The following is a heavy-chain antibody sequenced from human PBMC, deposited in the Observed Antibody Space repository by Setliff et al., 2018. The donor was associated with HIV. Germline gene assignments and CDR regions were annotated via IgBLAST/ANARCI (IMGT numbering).Heavy chain of an antibody. Sequence: PSETLSLTCTVSGDSITNDDYYWGWIRQPPGKGLEWIAIIHYNGRTYYDPSLKSRVTIFVDTSKTQFYLKLRSVTASDTAVYYCARYTSKVDWFDPWGQETLVTVSS. J-gene: IGHJ5*02. D-gene: IGHD2-2*02. V-gene: IGHV4-39*01. CDR3: ARYTSKVDWFDP. CDR2: IHYNGRT. CDR1: GDSITNDDYY.